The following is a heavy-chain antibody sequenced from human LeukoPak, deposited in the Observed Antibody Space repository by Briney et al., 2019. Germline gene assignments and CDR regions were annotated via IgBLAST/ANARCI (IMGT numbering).Heavy chain of an antibody. CDR2: SNTYNGNT. CDR3: ARDRVQSASDY. V-gene: IGHV1-18*01. D-gene: IGHD1-1*01. J-gene: IGHJ4*02. CDR1: GYTFSTSG. Sequence: ASVKVSCKASGYTFSTSGITWARQAPGQGLEWIGWSNTYNGNTNYAQSLHGRVTLTTDTSTNTAYMELRSLTSDDTALYYCARDRVQSASDYWGQGTLVTVSS.